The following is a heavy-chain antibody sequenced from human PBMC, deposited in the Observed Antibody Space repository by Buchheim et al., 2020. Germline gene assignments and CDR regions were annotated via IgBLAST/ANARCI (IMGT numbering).Heavy chain of an antibody. J-gene: IGHJ6*03. CDR2: VNPSGGGT. D-gene: IGHD2-2*02. CDR1: GYTFSYYY. CDR3: ARGGGDIVVVPASIHVHYLDV. V-gene: IGHV1-46*01. Sequence: QVQLVQSGAEVKKPGASVKVSCKASGYTFSYYYIHWVRQAPGQGLEWMGIVNPSGGGTSYPQKFQGRVTMTRDTSTSTVYMGLSSLRSEDTAVYYCARGGGDIVVVPASIHVHYLDVWGKGTT.